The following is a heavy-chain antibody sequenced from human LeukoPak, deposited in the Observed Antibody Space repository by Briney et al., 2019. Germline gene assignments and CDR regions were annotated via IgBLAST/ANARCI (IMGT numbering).Heavy chain of an antibody. D-gene: IGHD2-2*01. V-gene: IGHV1-2*02. CDR2: INPNSGGT. J-gene: IGHJ1*01. CDR1: GYTFTGYY. CDR3: ARDSVVVVPAAIPEYFQH. Sequence: GASVKVSCKASGYTFTGYYTHWVRQAPGQGLEWMGWINPNSGGTNYAQKFQGRVTMTRDTSISTAYMELSRLRSDDTAVYYCARDSVVVVPAAIPEYFQHWGQGTLVTVSS.